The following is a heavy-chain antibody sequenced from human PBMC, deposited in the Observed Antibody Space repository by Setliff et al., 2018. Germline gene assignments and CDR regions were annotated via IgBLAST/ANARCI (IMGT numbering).Heavy chain of an antibody. D-gene: IGHD3-3*01. CDR2: ISNSGNSI. J-gene: IGHJ6*03. V-gene: IGHV3-48*03. CDR3: ARGYYIPRGSDIVAYYYMDV. CDR1: AFSFSTYA. Sequence: PGGSLRLSCAASAFSFSTYAMNWVRHTPGKGLEWMSYISNSGNSIYYAYSVKGRFTISRDKAKNSLYLQMNSLRVEDTAVYYCARGYYIPRGSDIVAYYYMDVWGKGTPVTVSS.